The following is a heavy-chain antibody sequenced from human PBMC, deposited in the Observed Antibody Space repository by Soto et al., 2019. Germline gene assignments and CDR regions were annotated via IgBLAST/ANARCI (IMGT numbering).Heavy chain of an antibody. Sequence: ASVKVSCKASGYTFTRYAMHWVCQAPGQRPEWMGWINPGNGDTKYSEKLQGRVTFTRDTSATTIYMELSSLRSEDTALYYCARNSYISGDDDSYYFDYWGQGTPVTVSS. CDR3: ARNSYISGDDDSYYFDY. D-gene: IGHD2-21*02. CDR1: GYTFTRYA. CDR2: INPGNGDT. V-gene: IGHV1-3*01. J-gene: IGHJ4*02.